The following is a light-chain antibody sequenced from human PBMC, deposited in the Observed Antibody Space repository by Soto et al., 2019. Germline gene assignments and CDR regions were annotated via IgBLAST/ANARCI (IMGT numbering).Light chain of an antibody. CDR3: QQYGSSRTWT. CDR2: GAS. J-gene: IGKJ1*01. CDR1: QSVSNNY. Sequence: EILLTQSPGTLSLSPGERATLSCRASQSVSNNYLAWYQQKPGQAPRLIIYGASNRANGIPDRFSGSGSGTDFTLTISRLEPEDFAVYYCQQYGSSRTWTFGQGTKVDIK. V-gene: IGKV3-20*01.